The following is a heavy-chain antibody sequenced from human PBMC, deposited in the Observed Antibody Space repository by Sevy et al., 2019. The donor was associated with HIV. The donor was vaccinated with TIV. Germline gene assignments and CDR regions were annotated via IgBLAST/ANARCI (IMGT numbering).Heavy chain of an antibody. CDR3: AGDTFDKRTYCIRKDPGLCTLDI. D-gene: IGHD2-21*01. CDR2: IHAGGTT. J-gene: IGHJ3*02. CDR1: GASLSSGPSY. V-gene: IGHV4-61*02. Sequence: SETLSLTCTVSGASLSSGPSYWTWIRQPTGKGLEWIGRIHAGGTTNYNPSLKGQVTISVDTSKNQFSRRLTSVTAASPAVYYWAGDTFDKRTYCIRKDPGLCTLDIWGPGTTVTVSS.